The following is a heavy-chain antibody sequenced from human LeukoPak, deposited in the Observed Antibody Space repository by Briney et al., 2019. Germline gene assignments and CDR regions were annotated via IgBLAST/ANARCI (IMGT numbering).Heavy chain of an antibody. J-gene: IGHJ6*03. D-gene: IGHD3-10*01. Sequence: GASVKVSRKASGGTFSSYAISWVRQAPGQGLEWMGGIIPIFGTANYAQKFQGRVTITTDESTSTAYMELSSLRSEDTAVYYCARGVRGRTYYMDVWGKGTTVTVSS. V-gene: IGHV1-69*05. CDR2: IIPIFGTA. CDR1: GGTFSSYA. CDR3: ARGVRGRTYYMDV.